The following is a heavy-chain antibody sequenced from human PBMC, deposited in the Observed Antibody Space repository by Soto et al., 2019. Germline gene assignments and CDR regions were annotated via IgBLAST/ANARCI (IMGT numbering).Heavy chain of an antibody. D-gene: IGHD3-16*02. CDR3: AHLPPAYDYVWGSYRRPYYFDY. Sequence: SGPTLVNPTQTLTLTCTFSGFSLSSSGVGVGWIRQPPGKALEWLALIYWDDDKRYSPSLKSRLTITKDTSKNQVVLTMTNMDLVDTATYYCAHLPPAYDYVWGSYRRPYYFDYWGQGTLVTVSS. V-gene: IGHV2-5*02. CDR1: GFSLSSSGVG. CDR2: IYWDDDK. J-gene: IGHJ4*02.